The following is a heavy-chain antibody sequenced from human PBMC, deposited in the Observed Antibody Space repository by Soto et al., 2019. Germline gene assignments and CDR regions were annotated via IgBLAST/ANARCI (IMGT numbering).Heavy chain of an antibody. V-gene: IGHV1-18*01. D-gene: IGHD3-10*01. CDR1: GYTFRSHG. CDR2: ISTRNRKT. Sequence: QVQLVQSGTEVRKPGASANVSCKASGYTFRSHGISWVRQAPGQGPEWMGWISTRNRKTNLAKNFHDIVISTSDSLMYTTFLDLTGLRSDDTATYYCAHSVFYGHGAFDFWGQGTLVTVSS. CDR3: AHSVFYGHGAFDF. J-gene: IGHJ3*01.